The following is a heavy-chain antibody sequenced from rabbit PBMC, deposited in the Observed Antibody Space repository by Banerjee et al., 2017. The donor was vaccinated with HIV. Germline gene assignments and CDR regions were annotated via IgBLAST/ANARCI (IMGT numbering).Heavy chain of an antibody. J-gene: IGHJ4*01. CDR3: ARDYPSTNGYVFNL. D-gene: IGHD1-1*01. CDR2: INIDSGST. CDR1: GIDFSSTCY. Sequence: QSLEESGGDLVKPGASLTLTCTASGIDFSSTCYMCWVRQAPGKGLEWITCINIDSGSTWYASWAKGRFTISKTSSTTVTLQMTSLTAADTATYFCARDYPSTNGYVFNLWGPGTLVTVS. V-gene: IGHV1S40*01.